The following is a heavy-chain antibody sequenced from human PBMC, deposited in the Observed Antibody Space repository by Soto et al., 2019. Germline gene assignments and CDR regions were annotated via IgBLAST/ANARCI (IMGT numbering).Heavy chain of an antibody. CDR2: ISYDGSNK. V-gene: IGHV3-30-3*01. J-gene: IGHJ4*02. Sequence: QVQLVESGGGVVQPGRSLRLSCAASGFIFSSCAMHWVRQAPGKGLEWVAVISYDGSNKYYADSVKGRFTVSRDNSKNTLYLQVNSLRAEDTAVYYCARDKRDLRFLEWSYYFDYWGQGTLVTVSS. CDR3: ARDKRDLRFLEWSYYFDY. CDR1: GFIFSSCA. D-gene: IGHD3-3*01.